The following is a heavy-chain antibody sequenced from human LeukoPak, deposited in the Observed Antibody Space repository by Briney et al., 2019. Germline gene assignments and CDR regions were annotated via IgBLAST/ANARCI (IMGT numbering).Heavy chain of an antibody. V-gene: IGHV1-2*02. Sequence: ASVKVSCKASGYTFTGYYIHWVRQAPGQGLEWMGWINPNSGGTNYAQNFQGRVTMTRDTSISTAYMELRRLRSDDTAAYYCARSIAAAGLYYFDSWGQGTLVTVSS. D-gene: IGHD6-13*01. CDR3: ARSIAAAGLYYFDS. J-gene: IGHJ4*02. CDR1: GYTFTGYY. CDR2: INPNSGGT.